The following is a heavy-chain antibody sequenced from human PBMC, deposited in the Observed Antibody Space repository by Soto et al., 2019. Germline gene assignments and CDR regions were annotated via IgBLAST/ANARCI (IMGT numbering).Heavy chain of an antibody. V-gene: IGHV3-15*07. Sequence: GGSLRLSCAASGFTFSNAWMNWVRQAPGKGLEWVGRIKSKTDGGTTDYAAPVKGRFTISRDDSKNTLYLQMNSLKTEDTAVYYCTTDWPYYDFWSGLNGSTYYYHYYGMDVWGQGTTVTVSS. CDR2: IKSKTDGGTT. CDR3: TTDWPYYDFWSGLNGSTYYYHYYGMDV. D-gene: IGHD3-3*01. CDR1: GFTFSNAW. J-gene: IGHJ6*02.